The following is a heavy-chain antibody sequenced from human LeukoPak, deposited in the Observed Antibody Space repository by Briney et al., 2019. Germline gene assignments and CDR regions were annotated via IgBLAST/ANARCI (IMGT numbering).Heavy chain of an antibody. CDR3: ARGRGWYFDL. CDR1: GFTFSNYW. V-gene: IGHV3-74*01. J-gene: IGHJ2*01. CDR2: INSDGRII. Sequence: TGGSLRLPCAASGFTFSNYWMHWVRQVPGKGLVWVSHINSDGRIINYADSVKGRFTISRDNAKNTLYLQMNSLRVEDTAVYYCARGRGWYFDLWGRGTLVTVSS. D-gene: IGHD3-10*01.